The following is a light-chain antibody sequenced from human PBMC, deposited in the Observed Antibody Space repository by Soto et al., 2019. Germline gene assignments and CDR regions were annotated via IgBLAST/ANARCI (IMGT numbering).Light chain of an antibody. Sequence: QSALTQPASVSGSPGQSITISCTGTSNDVGSYNLVSWYQQHPGKAPKVMIYEGTKWPSGVSNRFSGSKSGNTASLTISGLQAEDEADYYCCSYAGSNTHVVFGGGTKLTVL. V-gene: IGLV2-23*01. CDR3: CSYAGSNTHVV. CDR2: EGT. J-gene: IGLJ2*01. CDR1: SNDVGSYNL.